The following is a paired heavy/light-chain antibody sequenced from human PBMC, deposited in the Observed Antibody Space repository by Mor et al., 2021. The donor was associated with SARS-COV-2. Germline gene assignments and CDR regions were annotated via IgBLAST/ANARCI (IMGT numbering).Light chain of an antibody. CDR1: QSIRSY. CDR2: AAS. V-gene: IGKV1-39*01. CDR3: QQSYSTPPT. Sequence: DIQMTQSPSSLSASVGDRVTFTCRASQSIRSYLNWYQYKPGKAPQLLIYAASSLQSGVPSRFSGSGSGTDFTLTISSLQPEDFATYYCQQSYSTPPTFGQGTKVEIK. J-gene: IGKJ1*01.
Heavy chain of an antibody. V-gene: IGHV3-30-3*01. CDR2: ISYGGSTT. Sequence: QVQLVESGGGVVQPGRSLRLSCAASGFIFSNFAVHWVRQAPGKGLEWVGVISYGGSTTDYADSVKGRFFISRDNSKNTLHLQLNSLRTEDTAVYYCARQGMGYDTNAYYFDDWGQGTLVTVSS. D-gene: IGHD5-12*01. CDR1: GFIFSNFA. CDR3: ARQGMGYDTNAYYFDD. J-gene: IGHJ4*02.